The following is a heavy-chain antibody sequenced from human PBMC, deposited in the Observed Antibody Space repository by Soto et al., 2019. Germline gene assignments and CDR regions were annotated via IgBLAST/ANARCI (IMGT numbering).Heavy chain of an antibody. CDR3: ARLEGLATISYYFDF. D-gene: IGHD3-9*01. CDR2: INAGNGNT. CDR1: GYTFTSYA. J-gene: IGHJ4*02. V-gene: IGHV1-3*01. Sequence: GASVKVSCKASGYTFTSYAMHWVRQAPGQRLEWMGWINAGNGNTKYSQKFQGRVTISLDKSKSQFSLKLNSVTAADSAVYFCARLEGLATISYYFDFWGPGALVTVSS.